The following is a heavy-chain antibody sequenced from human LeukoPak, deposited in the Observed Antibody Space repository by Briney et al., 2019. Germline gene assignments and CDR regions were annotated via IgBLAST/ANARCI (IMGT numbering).Heavy chain of an antibody. V-gene: IGHV1-2*06. CDR3: ARVEDRGFDP. CDR2: ISPKSGGT. Sequence: ASVKVSCEASGYTFTGYYIHWVRQAPGQGLEWMGRISPKSGGTNYAQKFQGRVTMTRDTSISTAYMELNGLRSDDTAVYYCARVEDRGFDPWGQGTLVTVSS. CDR1: GYTFTGYY. J-gene: IGHJ5*02. D-gene: IGHD3-22*01.